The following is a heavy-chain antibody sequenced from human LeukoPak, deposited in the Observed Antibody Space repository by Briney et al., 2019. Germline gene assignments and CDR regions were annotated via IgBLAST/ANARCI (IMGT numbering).Heavy chain of an antibody. D-gene: IGHD3-22*01. V-gene: IGHV1-69*05. J-gene: IGHJ1*01. CDR1: GGTFSSYA. CDR3: ARERRGYDSSGYYQH. Sequence: SVKVSCKASGGTFSSYAISWVRQAPGQGLEWMGRIIPIFGTANYAQKFQGRVTITTDESTSAAYMELSSLRSEDTAVYYCARERRGYDSSGYYQHWGQGTLVTVSS. CDR2: IIPIFGTA.